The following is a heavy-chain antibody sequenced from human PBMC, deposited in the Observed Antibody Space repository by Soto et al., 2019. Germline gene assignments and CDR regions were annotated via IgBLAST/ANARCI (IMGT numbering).Heavy chain of an antibody. CDR3: AKDSPGDGAAAGQFDY. J-gene: IGHJ4*02. CDR1: GFTFSSYA. V-gene: IGHV3-23*01. CDR2: ISGSGGST. D-gene: IGHD6-13*01. Sequence: GGSLRLSCAASGFTFSSYAMSWVRQAPGKGLEWVSAISGSGGSTYYADSVKGRFTISRDNSKNTLYLQMNSLRAEDTAVYYCAKDSPGDGAAAGQFDYWGQGTLVTVSS.